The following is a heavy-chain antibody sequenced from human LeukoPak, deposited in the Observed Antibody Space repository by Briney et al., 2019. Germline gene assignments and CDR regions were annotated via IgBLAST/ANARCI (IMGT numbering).Heavy chain of an antibody. D-gene: IGHD4-17*01. J-gene: IGHJ6*02. CDR1: GGSISSDY. Sequence: SETLSLTCTVSGGSISSDYWSWMRQPPGKGLEWIGYIYYSGSTNYNPSLKSRVTISVDTSKNQFSLKLSSVTAADTAVYYCAREHGDYYYGMDVWGQGTTVTVSS. V-gene: IGHV4-59*01. CDR3: AREHGDYYYGMDV. CDR2: IYYSGST.